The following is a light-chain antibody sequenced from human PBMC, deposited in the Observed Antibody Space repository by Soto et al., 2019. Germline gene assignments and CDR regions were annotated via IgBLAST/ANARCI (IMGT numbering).Light chain of an antibody. V-gene: IGLV1-44*01. Sequence: QSVLTQPPSASGTPGQRVTISCSGSSSNIGSNTVNWYQQRPGTAPKLLIYTNNQRPSGVPDRFSGSKSGTSASLAISGLQSEDEADYYCAAWDDSLHGVVFGGGTQLTVL. CDR1: SSNIGSNT. J-gene: IGLJ2*01. CDR3: AAWDDSLHGVV. CDR2: TNN.